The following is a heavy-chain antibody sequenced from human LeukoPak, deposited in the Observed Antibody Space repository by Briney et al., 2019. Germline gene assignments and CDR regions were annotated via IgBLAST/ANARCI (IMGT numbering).Heavy chain of an antibody. D-gene: IGHD3-16*01. CDR2: IYYSGST. Sequence: PSETLSLTCTVSGGSISSYYWSWIRQPPGKGLERIGYIYYSGSTNYNPSLKSRVTISVDTSKNQFSLKLSSVTAADTAVYYCARVPQGGISPYNWFDPWGQGTLVTVSS. CDR3: ARVPQGGISPYNWFDP. CDR1: GGSISSYY. V-gene: IGHV4-59*01. J-gene: IGHJ5*02.